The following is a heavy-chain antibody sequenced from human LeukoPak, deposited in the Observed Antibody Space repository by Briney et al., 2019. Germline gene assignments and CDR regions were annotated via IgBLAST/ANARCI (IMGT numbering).Heavy chain of an antibody. V-gene: IGHV4-61*02. CDR3: ARDSTSSYAFDI. CDR2: IYTSGST. D-gene: IGHD2-2*01. Sequence: PSETLSLTCTVSGGSISSGSYYWSWIRQPAGKGLEWIGRIYTSGSTNYNPSLKSRVTISVDTSKNQFSLKLSSVTAADTAVYYCARDSTSSYAFDIWGQGTMDTVSS. CDR1: GGSISSGSYY. J-gene: IGHJ3*02.